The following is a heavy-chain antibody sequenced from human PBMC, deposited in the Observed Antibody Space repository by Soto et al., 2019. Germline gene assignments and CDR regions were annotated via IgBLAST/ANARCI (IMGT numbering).Heavy chain of an antibody. D-gene: IGHD3-16*02. CDR3: ARVKDYVWGSYRRDNWFDP. CDR1: GGTFSSYA. V-gene: IGHV1-69*06. J-gene: IGHJ5*02. Sequence: VQLVQSGAEVKKPGSSVKVSCKASGGTFSSYAISWVRQAPGQGLEWMGGIIPIFGTANYAQKFQGRVTITADKSTSTAYMELSSLRSEDTAVYYCARVKDYVWGSYRRDNWFDPWGQGTLVTVSS. CDR2: IIPIFGTA.